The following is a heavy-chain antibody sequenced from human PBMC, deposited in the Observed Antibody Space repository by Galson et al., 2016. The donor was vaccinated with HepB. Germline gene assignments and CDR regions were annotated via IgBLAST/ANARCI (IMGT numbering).Heavy chain of an antibody. D-gene: IGHD3-16*02. CDR2: IYKNGGAT. Sequence: SLRLSCAASGFIFRNYAMNWVRQAPGKGLEWVSGIYKNGGATYYADSVKGRFTISRDNSGDTLYLQMNSLRAEDTAVYFCTCGRSPGAYWGQGTLVTVSS. CDR1: GFIFRNYA. V-gene: IGHV3-23*05. CDR3: TCGRSPGAY. J-gene: IGHJ4*02.